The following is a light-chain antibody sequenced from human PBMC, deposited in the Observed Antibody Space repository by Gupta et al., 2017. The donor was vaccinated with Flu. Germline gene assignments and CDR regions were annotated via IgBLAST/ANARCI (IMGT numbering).Light chain of an antibody. J-gene: IGKJ2*01. Sequence: VTLGQPASISSRSSQNRVHSDGNTYLHWFQQSPGPSPRRLIYKVSNRDSGVPDRFSGSASGTYFTLKISMVDADDVGVYCCMDCTCWPYAFGQGTKLEI. CDR1: QNRVHSDGNTY. CDR3: MDCTCWPYA. V-gene: IGKV2-30*02. CDR2: KVS.